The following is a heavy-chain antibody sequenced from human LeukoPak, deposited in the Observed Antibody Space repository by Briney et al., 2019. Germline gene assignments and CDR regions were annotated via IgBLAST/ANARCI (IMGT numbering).Heavy chain of an antibody. CDR3: ARDSDYGVVTAILRD. D-gene: IGHD2-21*02. CDR2: IIPIFGTA. V-gene: IGHV1-69*13. Sequence: SVKVSCKASEGTFSSYAISWVRQAPGQGLEWMGWIIPIFGTANYAQKFQGRVTITADESTSTAYMELSSLRSEDTAVYYCARDSDYGVVTAILRDWGQGTLVTVSS. CDR1: EGTFSSYA. J-gene: IGHJ4*02.